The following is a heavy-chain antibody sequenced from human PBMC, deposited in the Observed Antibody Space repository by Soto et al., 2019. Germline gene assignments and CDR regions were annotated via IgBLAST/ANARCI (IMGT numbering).Heavy chain of an antibody. V-gene: IGHV4-59*01. Sequence: QVQLQESGPGLVKPSETLSLTCTVSGGSIRSYYWSWIRRPPGKGLEWIGYIYHSGSTNYNPSLKSRVSISVDTSKNQFSLKLSSVTAADTAVYYCARGMYYFDYWGQGTLVTVSS. CDR1: GGSIRSYY. CDR2: IYHSGST. J-gene: IGHJ4*02. CDR3: ARGMYYFDY.